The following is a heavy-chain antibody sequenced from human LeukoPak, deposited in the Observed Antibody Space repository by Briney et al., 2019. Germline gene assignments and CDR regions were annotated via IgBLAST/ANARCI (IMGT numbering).Heavy chain of an antibody. CDR3: ARDGLWFGETHFDY. J-gene: IGHJ4*02. D-gene: IGHD3-10*01. CDR1: GFIFSGYW. CDR2: IKQDGSET. V-gene: IGHV3-7*03. Sequence: PGGSLRLSCAASGFIFSGYWMSWVRQAPGKGLEWVANIKQDGSETYYVDSVRGRFTTSRDNAKNSLYLQMNSLRAEDTAVYYCARDGLWFGETHFDYWGQGTLVTVSS.